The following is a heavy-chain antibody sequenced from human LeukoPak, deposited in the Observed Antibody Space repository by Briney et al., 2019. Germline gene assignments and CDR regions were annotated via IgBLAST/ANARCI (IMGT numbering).Heavy chain of an antibody. CDR3: ASGLRAVWIQLSGPDY. D-gene: IGHD5-18*01. Sequence: GGSPRLSCAASGFSVSSNYMCWVRQAPGKGLEWVSLIYSAGSTYYADSVKGRFTISRDNSKNTLYLHMNNLRVEDTAVYYCASGLRAVWIQLSGPDYWGQGALVTVS. V-gene: IGHV3-53*01. J-gene: IGHJ4*02. CDR1: GFSVSSNY. CDR2: IYSAGST.